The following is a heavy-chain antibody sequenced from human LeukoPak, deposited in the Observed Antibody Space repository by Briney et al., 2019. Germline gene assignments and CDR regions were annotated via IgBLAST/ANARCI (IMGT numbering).Heavy chain of an antibody. V-gene: IGHV4-34*01. CDR2: INHSGST. D-gene: IGHD4-17*01. CDR3: ARGPYGDYRIPFGY. J-gene: IGHJ4*02. Sequence: SETLSLTCAVYGGSFSGYYWSWIRQPPGKGLEWIGEINHSGSTNYNPSLKSRVTISVDTSKNQFSLKLSSVTAADTAVYYCARGPYGDYRIPFGYWGQGTLVTVSS. CDR1: GGSFSGYY.